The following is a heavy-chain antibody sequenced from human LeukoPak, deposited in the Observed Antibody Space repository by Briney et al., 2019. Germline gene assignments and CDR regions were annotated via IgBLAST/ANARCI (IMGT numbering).Heavy chain of an antibody. J-gene: IGHJ4*02. D-gene: IGHD2-2*01. CDR2: IRYDGSNK. CDR1: GFTFSSYG. CDR3: AKDPGSTSCCGVLGDY. Sequence: PGGSLRLSCAASGFTFSSYGMHWFRQAPGKGLEWVAFIRYDGSNKYYADSVKGRFTISRDNSKNTLYLQINSLRAEDTAVYYCAKDPGSTSCCGVLGDYWGQGILVTVSS. V-gene: IGHV3-30*02.